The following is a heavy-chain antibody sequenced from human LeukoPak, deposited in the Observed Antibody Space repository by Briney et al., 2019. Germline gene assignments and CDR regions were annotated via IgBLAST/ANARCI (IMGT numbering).Heavy chain of an antibody. J-gene: IGHJ4*02. CDR1: GFTVSSNY. Sequence: GGSLRLSCAAFGFTVSSNYMSWVRQAPGKGLEWVSVIYSGGSTYYADSVKGRFTISRDNSKNTLYLQMNSLRVEDSALYYCAKNRMGVYYFDYWGQGTLVTVSS. CDR2: IYSGGST. CDR3: AKNRMGVYYFDY. V-gene: IGHV3-53*01. D-gene: IGHD3-16*01.